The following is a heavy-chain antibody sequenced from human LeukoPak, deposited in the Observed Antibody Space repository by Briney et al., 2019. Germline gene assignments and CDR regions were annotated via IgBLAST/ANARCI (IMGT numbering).Heavy chain of an antibody. J-gene: IGHJ4*02. CDR2: ISGSGSTI. CDR1: GFTFSSCE. V-gene: IGHV3-48*03. Sequence: GGSLRLSCAASGFTFSSCEMNWVRQAPGKGLEWVSYISGSGSTIYYADSVKGRFTISRDNAKNSLYLQMNSLRAEDTAVYYCARDSVVTAPPLDYWGQGTLVTVSS. CDR3: ARDSVVTAPPLDY. D-gene: IGHD2-21*02.